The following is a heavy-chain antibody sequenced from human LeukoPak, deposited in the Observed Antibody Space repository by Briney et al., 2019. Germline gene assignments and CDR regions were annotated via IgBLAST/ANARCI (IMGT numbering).Heavy chain of an antibody. J-gene: IGHJ4*02. Sequence: PGGSLRLSCAASGFTFSSYSMNWVRQAPGKGLEWVSSISSSSSYIYYADSVKGRFTISRDNANNSLYLQMNSLRAEDTAVYYCARAEYQLLHATDYWGQGTLVTVSS. CDR3: ARAEYQLLHATDY. CDR1: GFTFSSYS. D-gene: IGHD2-2*01. V-gene: IGHV3-21*01. CDR2: ISSSSSYI.